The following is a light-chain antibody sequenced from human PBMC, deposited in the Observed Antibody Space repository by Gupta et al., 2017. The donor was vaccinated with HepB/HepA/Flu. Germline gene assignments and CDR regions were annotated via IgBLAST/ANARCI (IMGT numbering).Light chain of an antibody. V-gene: IGLV2-23*02. Sequence: HSALTHPASVPGSPCQSIAIPCTQTSSDVGSYDFVSWYQQYPGETPKLLIYQVSKRPSGASYRFSGSKSGNTASLTISGLQAEDEADYYCCSYAVGITYVFGTGTKVTVL. CDR3: CSYAVGITYV. CDR2: QVS. J-gene: IGLJ1*01. CDR1: SSDVGSYDF.